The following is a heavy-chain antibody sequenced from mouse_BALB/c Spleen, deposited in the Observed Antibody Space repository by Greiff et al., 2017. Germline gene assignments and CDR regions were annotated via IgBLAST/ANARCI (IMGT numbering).Heavy chain of an antibody. CDR2: ISSGGST. V-gene: IGHV5-6-5*01. D-gene: IGHD2-4*01. J-gene: IGHJ2*01. CDR3: ASIYYDYDGTFIFDY. Sequence: EGKLVESGGGLVKPGGSLKLSCAASGFTFSSYAMSWVRQTPEKRLEWVASISSGGSTYYPDSVKGRFTISRDNARNILYLQMSSLRSEDTAMYYCASIYYDYDGTFIFDYWGQGTTLTVSS. CDR1: GFTFSSYA.